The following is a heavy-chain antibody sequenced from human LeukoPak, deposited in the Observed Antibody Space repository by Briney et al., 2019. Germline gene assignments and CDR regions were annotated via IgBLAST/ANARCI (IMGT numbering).Heavy chain of an antibody. CDR1: GGSISSGSYY. V-gene: IGHV4-61*02. Sequence: PSETLSLTCAVYGGSISSGSYYWSWIRQPAGKGLEWIGRIYTSGSTNYNPSLKSRVTISVDTSKNQFSLKLSSVTAADTAVHYCARVRPSGSSYYYYYYMDVWGKGTTVTISS. CDR2: IYTSGST. D-gene: IGHD3-10*01. CDR3: ARVRPSGSSYYYYYYMDV. J-gene: IGHJ6*03.